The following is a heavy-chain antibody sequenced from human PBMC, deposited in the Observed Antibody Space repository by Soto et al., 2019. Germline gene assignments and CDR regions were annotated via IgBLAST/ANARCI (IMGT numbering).Heavy chain of an antibody. CDR1: GDFISNTTYY. J-gene: IGHJ5*02. Sequence: SETLSLTCSVSGDFISNTTYYWGWVRQAPGKGLEWVGSIYFSGSTNYNPSLKSRVTISVDTSKNQFSLKLSSVTAADTAVYYCAREGRYYASGRFWWFDPWGQGTLVTVSS. V-gene: IGHV4-39*07. CDR2: IYFSGST. D-gene: IGHD3-10*01. CDR3: AREGRYYASGRFWWFDP.